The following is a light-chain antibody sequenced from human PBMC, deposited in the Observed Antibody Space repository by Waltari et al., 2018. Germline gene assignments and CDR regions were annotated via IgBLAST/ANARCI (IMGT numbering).Light chain of an antibody. J-gene: IGKJ1*01. V-gene: IGKV1-5*03. Sequence: DIQMTQSPSTLSASVVDRVTITCRASQRISTWLAWFQQKPGKAPKLLIYKESILQSGVPSRFSGSGAGTEYTLTISSLQPDDLATYYCQDYNTYTFGQGTKVGIK. CDR1: QRISTW. CDR3: QDYNTYT. CDR2: KES.